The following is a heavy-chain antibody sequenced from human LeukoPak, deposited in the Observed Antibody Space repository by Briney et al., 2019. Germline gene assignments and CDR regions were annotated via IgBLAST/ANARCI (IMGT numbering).Heavy chain of an antibody. CDR2: ISSYGGST. J-gene: IGHJ4*02. CDR3: ARISRSHDYDY. V-gene: IGHV3-64*01. Sequence: PGGSLRLSCAASGFNLSSYSMHWARQAPGEGLEYVSAISSYGGSTYYANSVKDRFTISRDNSKNTVYLQMGSLRTEDMAVYYCARISRSHDYDYWGQGTLVTVSS. D-gene: IGHD6-6*01. CDR1: GFNLSSYS.